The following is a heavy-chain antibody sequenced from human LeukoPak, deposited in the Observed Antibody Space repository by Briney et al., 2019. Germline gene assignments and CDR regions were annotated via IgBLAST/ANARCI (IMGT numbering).Heavy chain of an antibody. D-gene: IGHD3-3*01. CDR2: INSSSSTI. CDR3: ARSPGYDFWSGYYTGISHAFDI. Sequence: GGSLRLSCAASGFTFSDYYMSWIRQAPGKGLEWVSYINSSSSTIYYADSVKGRFTISRDNAKNSLYLQMNSLRAEDTAVYYCARSPGYDFWSGYYTGISHAFDIWGQGTMVTVSS. J-gene: IGHJ3*02. CDR1: GFTFSDYY. V-gene: IGHV3-11*04.